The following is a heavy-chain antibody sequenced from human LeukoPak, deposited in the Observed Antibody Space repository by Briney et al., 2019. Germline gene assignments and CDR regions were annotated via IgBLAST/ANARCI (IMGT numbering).Heavy chain of an antibody. CDR2: LIPIYGSA. CDR3: AGFFYDNSGDAFDI. Sequence: SVKVSCKASGGSFTFTSHAISWVRQAPGQGLEWMGGLIPIYGSANYAQKFQGRVTITSDESTRTVFMEVSSLRPEDSAVYYCAGFFYDNSGDAFDIWGQGTMVTVSS. D-gene: IGHD3-22*01. J-gene: IGHJ3*02. V-gene: IGHV1-69*13. CDR1: GGSFTFTSHA.